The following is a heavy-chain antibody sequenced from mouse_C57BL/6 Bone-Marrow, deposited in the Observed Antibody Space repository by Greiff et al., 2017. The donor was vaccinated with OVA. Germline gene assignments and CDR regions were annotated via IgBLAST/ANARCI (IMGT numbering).Heavy chain of an antibody. CDR2: IRSKSNNYAT. J-gene: IGHJ3*01. Sequence: EVKLMESGGGLVQPKGSLKLSCAASGFSFTTYAMNWVRQAPGKGLEWVARIRSKSNNYATYYADSVKDRFTISRDDSESMLYLQMNNLKTEDTAMYYCVTGPWFAYWGQGTLVTVSA. CDR1: GFSFTTYA. V-gene: IGHV10-1*01. CDR3: VTGPWFAY.